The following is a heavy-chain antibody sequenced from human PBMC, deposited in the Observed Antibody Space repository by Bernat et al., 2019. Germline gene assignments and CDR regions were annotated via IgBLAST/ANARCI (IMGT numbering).Heavy chain of an antibody. D-gene: IGHD4-11*01. CDR3: ARGPVTHLYYYYYYGMDV. J-gene: IGHJ6*02. V-gene: IGHV3-7*03. Sequence: ELQLVESGGGLVQPGGSLRLSCAASGFTFSSYWMSWVRQAPGKGLEWVANIKQDGSEKYYVDSVKGRFTISRDNAKNSLYLQMNSLRAEDTAVYYCARGPVTHLYYYYYYGMDVWGQGTTVTVSS. CDR1: GFTFSSYW. CDR2: IKQDGSEK.